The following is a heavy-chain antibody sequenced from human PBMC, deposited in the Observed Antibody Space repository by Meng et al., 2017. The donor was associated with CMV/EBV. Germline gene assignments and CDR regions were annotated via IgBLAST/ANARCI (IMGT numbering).Heavy chain of an antibody. CDR1: GSSSSSYS. V-gene: IGHV4-4*07. CDR3: ARDSSGWYPHFDY. CDR2: IYTSEST. J-gene: IGHJ4*02. Sequence: LLQASGAGLVNASETLSRSCTVAGSSSSSYSWRWSRTPAEKGLEWIGSIYTSESTNYYHSLQSRVTMSVDTSKNKSYMKLSSVTAADTAVYYCARDSSGWYPHFDYWGQGTLVTVSS. D-gene: IGHD6-19*01.